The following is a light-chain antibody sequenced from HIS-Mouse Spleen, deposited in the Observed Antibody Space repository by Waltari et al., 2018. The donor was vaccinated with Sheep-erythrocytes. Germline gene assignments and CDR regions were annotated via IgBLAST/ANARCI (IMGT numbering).Light chain of an antibody. CDR1: ALPKQY. CDR3: QSADSSGTYRV. J-gene: IGLJ2*01. CDR2: KDS. Sequence: SYELTQPPSVSVSPGQTARITCPGDALPKQYAYWYQQKPGQAPVLVIYKDSERPSRIPERFSGSSSGTTVTLTISGVQAEDEADYYCQSADSSGTYRVFGGGTKLTVL. V-gene: IGLV3-25*03.